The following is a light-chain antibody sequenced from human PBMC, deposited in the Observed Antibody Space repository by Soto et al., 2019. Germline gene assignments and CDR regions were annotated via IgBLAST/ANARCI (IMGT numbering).Light chain of an antibody. CDR2: EDN. J-gene: IGLJ1*01. V-gene: IGLV2-23*01. CDR3: CSYAGGSTFV. Sequence: QSALTQPASVSGSPGQSITISCTGTSSDVGSYNLVSWYQQYPGKAPKLMIYEDNKRPSGVSHRFSGSKSGNTASLTIAGLQAEDEAYYYCCSYAGGSTFVFGIGTKLTVL. CDR1: SSDVGSYNL.